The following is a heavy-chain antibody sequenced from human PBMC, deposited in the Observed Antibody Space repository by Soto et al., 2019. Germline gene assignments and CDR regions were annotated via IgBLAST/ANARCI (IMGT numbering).Heavy chain of an antibody. J-gene: IGHJ4*02. V-gene: IGHV3-48*01. CDR2: ISSSSSTI. CDR1: GFTFSSYS. Sequence: GGSLRLSCAASGFTFSSYSMNWVRQAPGKGLEWVSYISSSSSTIYYADSVKGRFTISRDNAKNSLYLQMNSLRAEDTAVYYCARETWLGQKDFDYWGQGTLVTVSS. D-gene: IGHD6-19*01. CDR3: ARETWLGQKDFDY.